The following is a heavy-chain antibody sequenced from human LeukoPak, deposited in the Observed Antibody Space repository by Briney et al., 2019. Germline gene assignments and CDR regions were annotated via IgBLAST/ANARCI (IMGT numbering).Heavy chain of an antibody. V-gene: IGHV4-39*01. CDR2: IYYSGST. Sequence: PSETLSLTCTVSGGSISSSSYYWGWIRQPPGKGLVWIGSIYYSGSTYYNPSLKSRVTISVDTSKNQFSLKLSSVTAADTAVYYCARLSLAARSRKGAFDIWGQGTMVTVSS. CDR1: GGSISSSSYY. D-gene: IGHD6-6*01. J-gene: IGHJ3*02. CDR3: ARLSLAARSRKGAFDI.